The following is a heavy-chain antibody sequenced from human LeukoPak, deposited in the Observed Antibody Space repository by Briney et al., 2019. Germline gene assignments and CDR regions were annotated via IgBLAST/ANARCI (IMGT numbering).Heavy chain of an antibody. CDR3: ARDLGETEQWLVLFY. V-gene: IGHV3-30*04. Sequence: QPARSLRLSCAASGFIFSSYAMHWVRQAPGKGLGWVAVIAYDGSNKYYADSVKGRFTISRDNSKNTLYLQMNSLRAEDTAVYYCARDLGETEQWLVLFYWGQGTLVTVSS. CDR2: IAYDGSNK. J-gene: IGHJ4*02. D-gene: IGHD6-19*01. CDR1: GFIFSSYA.